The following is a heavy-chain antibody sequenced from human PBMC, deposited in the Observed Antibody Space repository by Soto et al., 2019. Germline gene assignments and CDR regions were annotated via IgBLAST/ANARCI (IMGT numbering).Heavy chain of an antibody. V-gene: IGHV5-51*04. D-gene: IGHD3-10*01. Sequence: GESLKISCKGSGYTFSTYWIAWVRQMPGKGLEWMGIIYPGDPDTKYSPAFQGQVTISADKPINTAYLQWTSLEASDTAMYYCARKFAPEFFDSWGQGTLVTVSS. CDR2: IYPGDPDT. CDR1: GYTFSTYW. J-gene: IGHJ4*02. CDR3: ARKFAPEFFDS.